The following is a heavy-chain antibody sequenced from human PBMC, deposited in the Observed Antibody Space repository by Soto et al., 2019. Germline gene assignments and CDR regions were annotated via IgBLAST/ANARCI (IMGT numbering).Heavy chain of an antibody. CDR1: GGSISSYY. Sequence: SETLSLTCTVSGGSISSYYWSWIRQPPGKGLEWIGYIYYSGTTNYNPSLKSRVTISVDTSKNRFSLKLSSVTAADSAVYYCARRYGSGSPAFDYWGQGTLVTVSS. J-gene: IGHJ4*02. D-gene: IGHD3-10*01. CDR2: IYYSGTT. CDR3: ARRYGSGSPAFDY. V-gene: IGHV4-59*08.